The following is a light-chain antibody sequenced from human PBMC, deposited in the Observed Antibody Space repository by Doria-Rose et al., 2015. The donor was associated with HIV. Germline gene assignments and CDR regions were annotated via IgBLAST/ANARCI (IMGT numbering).Light chain of an antibody. CDR1: QGISRY. CDR3: QQFDSFPRT. CDR2: GAS. J-gene: IGKJ1*01. Sequence: TQSPSFLSASVGVRVTITCRASQGISRYLAWYQQKPGKAPTLLIFGASTMQSGIPSRFSGSGSGTEFTLTISSLQPEEFAAYYCQQFDSFPRTFGQGTKVELK. V-gene: IGKV1-9*01.